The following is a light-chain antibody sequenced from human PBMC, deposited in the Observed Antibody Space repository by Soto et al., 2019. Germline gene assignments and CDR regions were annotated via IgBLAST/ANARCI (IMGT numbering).Light chain of an antibody. CDR3: QRYRTS. V-gene: IGKV3-20*01. J-gene: IGKJ2*01. CDR1: QSVSSNF. Sequence: EIVLTQAPGTLSLSAGETATLSCRASQSVSSNFLAWYQQKPGQAPRLLIYGASSRATGIPGRFSGSGSGTAFTLTISRLEPEDFGVYYCQRYRTSFGQGTKLEIK. CDR2: GAS.